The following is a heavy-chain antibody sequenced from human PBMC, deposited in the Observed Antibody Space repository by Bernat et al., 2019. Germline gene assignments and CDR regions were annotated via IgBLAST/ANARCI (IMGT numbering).Heavy chain of an antibody. CDR2: ISYDGSNK. V-gene: IGHV3-30-3*01. CDR1: GFTFRSYN. J-gene: IGHJ6*02. CDR3: AREAPYSSSWYKDYYYGMDV. D-gene: IGHD6-13*01. Sequence: VQLVESGGRLVEPGGSLRLSCAASGFTFRSYNMNWVRQAPGKGLEWVAFISYDGSNKYYADSVKGRFTISRDNSKNTLYLQMNSLGAEDTAVYYCAREAPYSSSWYKDYYYGMDVWGQGTTVTVSS.